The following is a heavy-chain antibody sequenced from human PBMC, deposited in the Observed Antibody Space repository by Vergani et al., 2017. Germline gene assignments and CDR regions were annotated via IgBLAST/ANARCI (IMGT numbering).Heavy chain of an antibody. D-gene: IGHD2-21*02. V-gene: IGHV1-24*01. Sequence: QLVQSGPEVKKPGTSVKVSCKVSGYTLTELSMHWVRQAPGKGLEWMGGFDPEDGETIYAQKFQGRVTMTEDTSTDTAYMELSSLRSEDTAVYYCATGVYCGGDCFTDYWGQGTLVTVSS. CDR2: FDPEDGET. CDR1: GYTLTELS. J-gene: IGHJ4*02. CDR3: ATGVYCGGDCFTDY.